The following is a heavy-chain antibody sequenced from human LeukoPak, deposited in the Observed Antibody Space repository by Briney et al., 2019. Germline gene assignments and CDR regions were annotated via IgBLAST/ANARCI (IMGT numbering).Heavy chain of an antibody. D-gene: IGHD6-13*01. CDR3: ARVARAAAGPWGEVQFGFDY. V-gene: IGHV3-66*01. Sequence: GGSLRLSCAASGFTVSSNYMSWVRQAPGKGLEWVSVIYSGGSTYYADSVKGRFTISRDNSKNTLYLQMNSLRAEDTAVYYCARVARAAAGPWGEVQFGFDYWGQGTLVTVSS. CDR1: GFTVSSNY. J-gene: IGHJ4*02. CDR2: IYSGGST.